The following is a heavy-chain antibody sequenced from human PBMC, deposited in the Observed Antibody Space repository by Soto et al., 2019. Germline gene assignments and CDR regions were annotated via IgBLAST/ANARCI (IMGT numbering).Heavy chain of an antibody. V-gene: IGHV5-10-1*01. Sequence: GESLKISCKGSGYSFTSYWISWVRQMPGKGLEWMGRIDPSDSYTNYSPSFQGHVTISADKSISTAYLQWSSLKASDTAMYYCARSLDRPDRKWGMTARGMGVWGQGATVAVSS. CDR3: ARSLDRPDRKWGMTARGMGV. CDR1: GYSFTSYW. D-gene: IGHD3-16*01. J-gene: IGHJ6*02. CDR2: IDPSDSYT.